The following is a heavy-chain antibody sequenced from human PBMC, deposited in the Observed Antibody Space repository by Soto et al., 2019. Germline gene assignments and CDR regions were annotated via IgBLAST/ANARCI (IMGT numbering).Heavy chain of an antibody. D-gene: IGHD2-15*01. CDR2: IYYSGST. J-gene: IGHJ5*02. V-gene: IGHV4-39*01. Sequence: QLQLQESCPGLVKPSETLSLTCTVSGGSISSSSSYWGWIRQPPGKGLEWIGSIYYSGSTYSNPSLKSRFTISVDTSKNQFSLKLSSVTAADTAVYYCARQVVVPMYWFDPWGQGTLVTVSS. CDR3: ARQVVVPMYWFDP. CDR1: GGSISSSSSY.